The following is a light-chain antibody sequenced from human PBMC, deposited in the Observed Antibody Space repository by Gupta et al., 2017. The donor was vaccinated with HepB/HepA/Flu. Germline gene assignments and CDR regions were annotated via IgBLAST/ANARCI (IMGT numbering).Light chain of an antibody. CDR3: QQDGSSTLT. J-gene: IGKJ5*01. Sequence: EIVLTQSPGTLSLSPGERATLSCRASQSVSSSYLAWYQQKPGQAPRLLIYGASSRATGIPDRFSGSGSGTEFTLTISRLEPEDFAVYYCQQDGSSTLTFGQGTXMEIK. CDR2: GAS. V-gene: IGKV3-20*01. CDR1: QSVSSSY.